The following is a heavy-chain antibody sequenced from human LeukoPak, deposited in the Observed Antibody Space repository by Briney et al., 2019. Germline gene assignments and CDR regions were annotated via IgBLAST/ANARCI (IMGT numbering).Heavy chain of an antibody. CDR3: ASGYNYASRFDF. V-gene: IGHV4-59*08. CDR2: ISYRRST. J-gene: IGHJ4*02. D-gene: IGHD5-18*01. Sequence: SETLSLTCTVSGGSISSYYWNWFRQPPGKGLEWIGYISYRRSTNYNPSLRSRVSVSVDTSKNQFSLKLNSVTAADTAIYYCASGYNYASRFDFWGQGTPVTVSS. CDR1: GGSISSYY.